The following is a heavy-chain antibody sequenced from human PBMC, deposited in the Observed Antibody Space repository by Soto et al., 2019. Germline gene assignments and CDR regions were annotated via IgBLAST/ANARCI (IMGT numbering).Heavy chain of an antibody. CDR3: ARGMYSINWSQLDY. D-gene: IGHD6-13*01. CDR1: GDSVSSNSAA. CDR2: THYKSKWYN. J-gene: IGHJ4*02. V-gene: IGHV6-1*01. Sequence: SQTLSLTCAISGDSVSSNSAAWDWIRQSPSRGLEWLGRTHYKSKWYNDYAVSVKSRIIINPDTTKNQFSLQLNSVTPEDTAVYYCARGMYSINWSQLDYWGPGTLVTVSS.